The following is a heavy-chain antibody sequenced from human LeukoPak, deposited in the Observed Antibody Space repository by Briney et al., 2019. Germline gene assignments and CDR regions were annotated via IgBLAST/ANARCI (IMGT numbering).Heavy chain of an antibody. CDR2: INWNGGST. Sequence: GGSLRLSCAASGFTFDDYGMSWVRQAPGKGLEWVSGINWNGGSTGYADSVKGRFTISRDNAKNSLYLQMNSLRAEDTAVYYCARDSEDIVVVPAAMHDWGQGTLVTVSS. V-gene: IGHV3-20*04. J-gene: IGHJ1*01. CDR1: GFTFDDYG. CDR3: ARDSEDIVVVPAAMHD. D-gene: IGHD2-2*01.